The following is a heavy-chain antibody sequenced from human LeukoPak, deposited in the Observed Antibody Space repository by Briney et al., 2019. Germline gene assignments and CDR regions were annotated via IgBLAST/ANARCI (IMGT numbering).Heavy chain of an antibody. J-gene: IGHJ3*02. Sequence: GGSLRLSCAASGFTFSTYAMNWVRQAPGKGLEWVSAISGSGGSTYYADSVKGRFSISRDNSRNTLYLQMNSLRAEDTAVFYCAKSGCSYGEKDAFDIWGQGTMVTVSS. V-gene: IGHV3-23*01. CDR1: GFTFSTYA. CDR2: ISGSGGST. D-gene: IGHD5-18*01. CDR3: AKSGCSYGEKDAFDI.